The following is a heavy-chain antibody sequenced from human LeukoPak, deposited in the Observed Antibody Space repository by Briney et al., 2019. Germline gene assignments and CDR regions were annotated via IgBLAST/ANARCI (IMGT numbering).Heavy chain of an antibody. Sequence: ASVKVSCKASGYTFTSYDINWVRQATGQGLEWMGWMNPNSGNTGYAQKFQGRDTMTRNTSISTAYMELSSLRSEDTAVYYCARGSYSSSWYHGTGYYYYYGMDVWGQGTTVTVSS. J-gene: IGHJ6*02. V-gene: IGHV1-8*01. CDR1: GYTFTSYD. CDR2: MNPNSGNT. CDR3: ARGSYSSSWYHGTGYYYYYGMDV. D-gene: IGHD6-13*01.